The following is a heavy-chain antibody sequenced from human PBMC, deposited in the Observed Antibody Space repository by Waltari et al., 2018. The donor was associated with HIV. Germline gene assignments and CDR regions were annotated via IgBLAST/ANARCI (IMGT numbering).Heavy chain of an antibody. V-gene: IGHV3-21*04. D-gene: IGHD3-10*01. Sequence: VYLVESGGGLVKPGGSLKLSCEGSGFGFRDYTLNWVRQAPGKGVEWVSAVSQKGDYVYYTDAMKCRLSITRDNSKNLMFLEMTRLRPEDSATYFCTTLADTTMGRDWYFYLWGRGVWVIVST. CDR3: TTLADTTMGRDWYFYL. J-gene: IGHJ2*01. CDR2: VSQKGDYV. CDR1: GFGFRDYT.